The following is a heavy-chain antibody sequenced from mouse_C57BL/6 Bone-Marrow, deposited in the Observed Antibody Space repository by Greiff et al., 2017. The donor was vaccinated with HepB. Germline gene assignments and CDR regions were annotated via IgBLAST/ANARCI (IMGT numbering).Heavy chain of an antibody. J-gene: IGHJ1*03. Sequence: VQLQQSGPGLAKPSQTLSLTCSVTGYSITSDYWNWIRKFPGNKLEYMGYISYSGSTYYNPSLKSRISITRDTSMNQYYLQLNSVTTENTATYYCARLGGYFLYGYFDVWGTGTTVTVSS. CDR2: ISYSGST. CDR3: ARLGGYFLYGYFDV. D-gene: IGHD2-3*01. V-gene: IGHV3-8*01. CDR1: GYSITSDY.